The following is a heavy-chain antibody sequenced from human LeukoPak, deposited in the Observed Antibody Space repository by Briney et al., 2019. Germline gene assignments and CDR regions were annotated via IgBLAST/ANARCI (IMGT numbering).Heavy chain of an antibody. CDR3: ARAPGYCSSTSCYKYYYYGMDV. CDR1: GGSFSGYY. CDR2: INHSGST. J-gene: IGHJ6*02. D-gene: IGHD2-2*03. V-gene: IGHV4-34*01. Sequence: SETLSLTCAVYGGSFSGYYWSWLRQPPGKGLEWIGEINHSGSTNYNPSLKSRVTISVDTSKNQFYLKLSSVTAADTAVYYCARAPGYCSSTSCYKYYYYGMDVWGQGTTVTVSS.